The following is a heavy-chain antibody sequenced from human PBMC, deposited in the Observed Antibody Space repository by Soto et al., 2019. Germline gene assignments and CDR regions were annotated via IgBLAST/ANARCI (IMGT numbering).Heavy chain of an antibody. V-gene: IGHV4-30-4*01. D-gene: IGHD1-7*01. CDR2: IYYTGST. Sequence: QVQLQESGPGLVKPSQTLSLTCNVSGGSISSGDYYWTWIRQSPGRGLEWIGYIYYTGSTFYNPSLKSRVTISLDTSKNQFSLNLSSVTAADTAVYYCARVRRIRGITGLDYWGQGTLVTVSS. CDR3: ARVRRIRGITGLDY. CDR1: GGSISSGDYY. J-gene: IGHJ4*02.